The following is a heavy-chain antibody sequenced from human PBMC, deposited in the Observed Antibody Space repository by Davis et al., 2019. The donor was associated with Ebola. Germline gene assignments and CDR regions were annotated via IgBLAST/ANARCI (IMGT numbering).Heavy chain of an antibody. CDR1: GYTFTGYY. CDR3: ARAPTWSEINYYCLDY. D-gene: IGHD3-10*01. CDR2: INPNSGGT. Sequence: ASVKVSCKASGYTFTGYYMHWVRQAPGQGFEWMGWINPNSGGTNYAQKFQGRVTMTRNTSISTAYMELSSLRSDDTAVYYCARAPTWSEINYYCLDYWGQGTLVTVSS. V-gene: IGHV1-2*02. J-gene: IGHJ4*02.